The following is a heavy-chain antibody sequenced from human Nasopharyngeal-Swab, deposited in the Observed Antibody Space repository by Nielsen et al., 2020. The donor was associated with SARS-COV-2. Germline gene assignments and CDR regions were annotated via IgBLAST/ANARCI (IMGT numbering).Heavy chain of an antibody. D-gene: IGHD6-19*01. V-gene: IGHV3-23*01. CDR2: ISTGAVST. CDR1: GFTFSSYA. J-gene: IGHJ4*02. Sequence: SLKISCAASGFTFSSYAMSWVRQAPAKGLEWVSAISTGAVSTFYAASVKGRFTISRDDSRTTLYLQMNSLRAEDTAVYYCARHQGSSGWFFFDFWGQGTLVTVSS. CDR3: ARHQGSSGWFFFDF.